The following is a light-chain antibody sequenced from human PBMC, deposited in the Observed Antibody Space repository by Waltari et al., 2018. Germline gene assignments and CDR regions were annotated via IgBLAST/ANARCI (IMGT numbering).Light chain of an antibody. J-gene: IGKJ4*01. V-gene: IGKV3-20*01. Sequence: NVLTQSPGTLSLSPGERATLSGRASQSVSNNYLAWYQHQPGQAPRLLIYGASSRATGIPDRFSGSGSGTDFTLTISRLEPEDSAVYFCHLYGSARTFGGGTKVEIK. CDR3: HLYGSART. CDR2: GAS. CDR1: QSVSNNY.